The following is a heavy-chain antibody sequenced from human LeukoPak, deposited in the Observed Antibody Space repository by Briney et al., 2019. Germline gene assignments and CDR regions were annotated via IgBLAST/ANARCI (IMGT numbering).Heavy chain of an antibody. CDR1: GGSISSSNYY. CDR3: ARSRRPGGYCSSTSCLYFDY. CDR2: IYYSGST. D-gene: IGHD2-2*01. J-gene: IGHJ4*02. V-gene: IGHV4-39*07. Sequence: SETLSLTCTVSGGSISSSNYYWGWIRQPPGKGLEWIGSIYYSGSTYYNPSLKSRVTISVDRSKNQFSLKLSSVTAADTAVYYCARSRRPGGYCSSTSCLYFDYWGQGTLVTVSS.